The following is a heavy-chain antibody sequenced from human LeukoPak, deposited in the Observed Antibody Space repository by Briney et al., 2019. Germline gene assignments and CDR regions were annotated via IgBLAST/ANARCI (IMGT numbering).Heavy chain of an antibody. CDR2: IHSSGSA. CDR3: ARKGGYSGNATH. V-gene: IGHV4-59*08. CDR1: GGSISHHY. J-gene: IGHJ4*02. D-gene: IGHD5-12*01. Sequence: SETLSLTCSGSGGSISHHYWSWIRQPPGKGLEWIGYIHSSGSANYNPSLKSRSTISGDTLKNHFSLKLSSVNARDTAVYYSARKGGYSGNATHWGEGALVTVSS.